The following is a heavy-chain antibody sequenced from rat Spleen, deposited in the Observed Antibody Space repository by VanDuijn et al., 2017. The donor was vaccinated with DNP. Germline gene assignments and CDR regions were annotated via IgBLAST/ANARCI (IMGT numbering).Heavy chain of an antibody. CDR3: ARHVLPLRVWDY. CDR1: GFTFSDYY. V-gene: IGHV5-22*01. D-gene: IGHD1-4*01. J-gene: IGHJ2*01. Sequence: EVQLVESGGGLVQPGRSLKLSCAASGFTFSDYYMAWVRQAPTKGLEWVAYISYDGASTYNGDSVRGRFTISRDNAKSTLYLQINSLRSEDMATYYCARHVLPLRVWDYWGQGVMVTVSS. CDR2: ISYDGAST.